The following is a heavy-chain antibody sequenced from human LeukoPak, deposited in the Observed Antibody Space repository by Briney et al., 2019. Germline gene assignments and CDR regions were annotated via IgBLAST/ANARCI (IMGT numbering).Heavy chain of an antibody. D-gene: IGHD1-26*01. CDR2: ISYDGSNK. CDR3: AKDAHSGSYFDY. V-gene: IGHV3-30*18. CDR1: GFTFSSYG. Sequence: HPGGSLRLSCAASGFTFSSYGMHWVRQAPGKGLEWVAVISYDGSNKYYADSVKGRLTISRDNSKNTLYLQMNSLRVEDTAVYYCAKDAHSGSYFDYWGQGILVTVSS. J-gene: IGHJ4*01.